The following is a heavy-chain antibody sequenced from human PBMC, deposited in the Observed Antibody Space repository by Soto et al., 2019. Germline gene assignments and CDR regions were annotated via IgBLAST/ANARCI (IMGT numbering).Heavy chain of an antibody. Sequence: SLRLSCAASGFTFSRYSMKWVRQAPGKGLEWVSSISSSSSYIYYADSVKGRFTISRDNAKNSLYLQMNSLRAEDTAVYYCARLYCSGGSCYLDYWGQGTLVTVSS. D-gene: IGHD2-15*01. V-gene: IGHV3-21*01. J-gene: IGHJ4*02. CDR2: ISSSSSYI. CDR1: GFTFSRYS. CDR3: ARLYCSGGSCYLDY.